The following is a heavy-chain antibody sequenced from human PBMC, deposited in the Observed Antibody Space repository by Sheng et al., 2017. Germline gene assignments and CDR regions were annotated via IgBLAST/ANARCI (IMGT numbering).Heavy chain of an antibody. CDR1: GFTFRNHW. D-gene: IGHD2-2*01. J-gene: IGHJ4*02. Sequence: EVQLVESGGSLVQPGGSLRISCAASGFTFRNHWMSWVRQAPGKGLEWVAYINPDGSEKFYVDSVKGRFTISRDNAKDSLYLQINSLRAEDTAVYYCARDPDSGSKIDYWGQGTLVTV. CDR2: INPDGSEK. CDR3: ARDPDSGSKIDY. V-gene: IGHV3-7*01.